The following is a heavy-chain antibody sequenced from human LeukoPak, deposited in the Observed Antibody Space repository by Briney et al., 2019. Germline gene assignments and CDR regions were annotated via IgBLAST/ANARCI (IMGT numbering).Heavy chain of an antibody. V-gene: IGHV4-59*12. CDR2: IYYSGST. CDR1: GGSISSYY. J-gene: IGHJ6*03. D-gene: IGHD2-2*01. CDR3: ARDRPQYCSSTSCYSYMDV. Sequence: SETLSLTCTVSGGSISSYYWSWIRQPPGKGLEWIGYIYYSGSTYYNPSLKSRVTISVDTSKNQFSLKLSSVTAADTAVYYCARDRPQYCSSTSCYSYMDVWGKGTTVTVSS.